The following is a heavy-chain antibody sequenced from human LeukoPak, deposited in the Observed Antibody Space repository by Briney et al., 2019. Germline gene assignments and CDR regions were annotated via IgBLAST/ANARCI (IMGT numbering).Heavy chain of an antibody. V-gene: IGHV1-18*01. Sequence: ASVKVSCKASGYSFTNYAISWVRQAPGQGLEWMGWINPYNGNTNYAQNLQGRVTTTTDTSTGTAYMELRSLRSDDTAVYYCATRPITAPAGLHWGQGTLVTVSS. CDR2: INPYNGNT. CDR1: GYSFTNYA. D-gene: IGHD6-6*01. CDR3: ATRPITAPAGLH. J-gene: IGHJ4*02.